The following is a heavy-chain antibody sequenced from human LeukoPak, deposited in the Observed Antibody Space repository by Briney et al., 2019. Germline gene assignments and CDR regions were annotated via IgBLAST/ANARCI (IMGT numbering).Heavy chain of an antibody. CDR2: IYHSGTT. Sequence: SETLSLTCAVYGGSFSGYFWGWIRQPPGKGLEWIGTIYHSGTTYYNPSLKSRATTSADTSKNEFSLKLSSVTAADTAVYYCARQGGGLVIDYWGQGTLVTVSS. CDR1: GGSFSGYF. J-gene: IGHJ4*02. D-gene: IGHD3/OR15-3a*01. V-gene: IGHV4-34*11. CDR3: ARQGGGLVIDY.